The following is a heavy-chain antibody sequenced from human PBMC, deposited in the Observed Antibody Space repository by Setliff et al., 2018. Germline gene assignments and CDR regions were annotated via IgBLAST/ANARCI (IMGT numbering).Heavy chain of an antibody. V-gene: IGHV4-39*07. J-gene: IGHJ4*02. CDR3: ASRATYYNFWSGYYLY. D-gene: IGHD3-3*01. CDR1: GGSISSSSYY. CDR2: IYYSGST. Sequence: SETLSLTCTVSGGSISSSSYYWGWIRQPPGKGLEWIGSIYYSGSTYYNPSLKRRVTISVDTSKNQFSLELSSVTAADTAVYYCASRATYYNFWSGYYLYWGQGTLVTVSS.